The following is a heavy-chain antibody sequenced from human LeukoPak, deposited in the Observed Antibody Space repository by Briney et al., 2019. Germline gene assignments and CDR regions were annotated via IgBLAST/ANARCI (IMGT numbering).Heavy chain of an antibody. CDR1: GFTFSNAW. V-gene: IGHV3-15*07. J-gene: IGHJ4*02. Sequence: GGSLRLSCAASGFTFSNAWMNWVRQAPGKGLEWVGRIKSKTDGGKTDYAAPVKGRFTISRDDSKNTLYLQMNSLKTEDTAVYYCTTALRYYYESSGPLPWGQGTLVTVSS. CDR3: TTALRYYYESSGPLP. D-gene: IGHD3-22*01. CDR2: IKSKTDGGKT.